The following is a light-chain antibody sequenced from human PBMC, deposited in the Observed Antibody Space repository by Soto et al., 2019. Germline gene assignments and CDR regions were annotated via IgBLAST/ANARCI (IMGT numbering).Light chain of an antibody. CDR1: SSDVCGYNY. CDR3: NSYTSSSTWV. Sequence: QSALTQPASVSGSPGQSITISCTGTSSDVCGYNYVSWYQQHPGKAPKLMIYEVSYRPSGVSDRFSGSKSGNTASLTISGLQAEDEADYYCNSYTSSSTWVFGGGTQLTVL. CDR2: EVS. J-gene: IGLJ3*02. V-gene: IGLV2-14*01.